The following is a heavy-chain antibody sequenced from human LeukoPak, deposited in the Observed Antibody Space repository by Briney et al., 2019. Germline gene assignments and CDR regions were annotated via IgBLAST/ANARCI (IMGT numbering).Heavy chain of an antibody. Sequence: PSETLSLTCTVSGGSISSFFWSWIRQPAGKGLEWIGRIYTSGSTNYNPSLKSRVTMSVDTSKNQFSLKLSSVTAADTAVYYCAGKRYCSSTSCRPLGWFDPWGQGTLVTVSS. CDR3: AGKRYCSSTSCRPLGWFDP. D-gene: IGHD2-2*01. V-gene: IGHV4-4*07. J-gene: IGHJ5*02. CDR2: IYTSGST. CDR1: GGSISSFF.